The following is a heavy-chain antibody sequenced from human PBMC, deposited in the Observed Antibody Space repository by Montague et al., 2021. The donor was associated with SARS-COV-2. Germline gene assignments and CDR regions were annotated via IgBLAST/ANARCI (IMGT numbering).Heavy chain of an antibody. CDR1: GGSVSRISSH. V-gene: IGHV4-39*01. D-gene: IGHD4-17*01. Sequence: SETLSLTCTVSGGSVSRISSHWGWIRQPPGKGLEYIGSFYYAGGTQYNPSLKSRVTISVDTSNDQFSLKMSSVTAADTAVYFRARLYGSSFDYWGQGTLVTVSS. CDR3: ARLYGSSFDY. J-gene: IGHJ4*02. CDR2: FYYAGGT.